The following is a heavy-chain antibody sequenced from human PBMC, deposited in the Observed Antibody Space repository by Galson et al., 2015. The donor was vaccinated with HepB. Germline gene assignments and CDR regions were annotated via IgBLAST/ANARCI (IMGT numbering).Heavy chain of an antibody. D-gene: IGHD3/OR15-3a*01. CDR1: GGSVSSGSYY. J-gene: IGHJ4*02. CDR3: ARDGNDEEIGLFDY. V-gene: IGHV4-61*01. CDR2: IYYSGST. Sequence: SETLSLTCTVSGGSVSSGSYYWSWIRQPPGKGLEWIGYIYYSGSTNYNPSLKSRVTISVDTSKNQFSLKLSSVTAADTAVYYCARDGNDEEIGLFDYWGQGTLVTVSS.